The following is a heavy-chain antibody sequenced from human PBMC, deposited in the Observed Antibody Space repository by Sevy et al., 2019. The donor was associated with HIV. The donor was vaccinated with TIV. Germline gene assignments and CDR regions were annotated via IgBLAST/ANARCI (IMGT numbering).Heavy chain of an antibody. V-gene: IGHV3-30*03. CDR1: GFTFSSYG. CDR3: ATHRRRDGYSYGAFDI. D-gene: IGHD4-4*01. J-gene: IGHJ3*02. Sequence: GGSLRLSCAASGFTFSSYGMHWVRQAPGKGLEWVAVISYDGSNKYYADSVKGRFTISRDTSNNTLFLHMNSLRAEDTAVYYCATHRRRDGYSYGAFDIWGQGTMVTVSS. CDR2: ISYDGSNK.